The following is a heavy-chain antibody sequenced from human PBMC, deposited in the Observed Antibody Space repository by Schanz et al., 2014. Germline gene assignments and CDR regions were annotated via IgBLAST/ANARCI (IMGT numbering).Heavy chain of an antibody. CDR2: VYMSAAST. D-gene: IGHD5-12*01. J-gene: IGHJ3*01. V-gene: IGHV3-23*04. Sequence: EVQLVESGGGLVQPGGSLRLSCTASGFTFSVYSMHWVRQAPGKGLEWVSTVYMSAASTRYADSVKGRFIISRDSSKNTLFLQMNSLRPEDTALYFCARDEGRDGYNLAFDVWGQGTLVTVSS. CDR1: GFTFSVYS. CDR3: ARDEGRDGYNLAFDV.